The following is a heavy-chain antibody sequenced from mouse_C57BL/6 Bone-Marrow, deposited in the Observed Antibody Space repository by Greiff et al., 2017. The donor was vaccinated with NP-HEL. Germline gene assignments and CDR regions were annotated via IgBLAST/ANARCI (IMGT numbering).Heavy chain of an antibody. J-gene: IGHJ2*01. CDR2: IRNKANGYTT. V-gene: IGHV7-3*01. Sequence: EVKLVESGGGLVQPGGSLSLSCAASGFTFTDYYMSWVRQPPGKALEWLGFIRNKANGYTTEYSASVKGGFTISRDNSQSIHYRQRKALRAEDSATYYGARYAGPYNGSSYDYFDDWGQGTTLTVSS. D-gene: IGHD1-1*01. CDR3: ARYAGPYNGSSYDYFDD. CDR1: GFTFTDYY.